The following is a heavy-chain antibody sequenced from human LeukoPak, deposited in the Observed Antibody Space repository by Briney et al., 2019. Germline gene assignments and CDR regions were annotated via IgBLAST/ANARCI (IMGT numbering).Heavy chain of an antibody. D-gene: IGHD4-17*01. J-gene: IGHJ4*02. CDR2: ISYDGTNK. V-gene: IGHV3-30*03. Sequence: GGSLRLSCAASGFTFSNYGMHWVRQAPGKGLEWVAVISYDGTNKYYADSVKGRFTISRDNSKNTLYLQMNSLRAEDTAVYYCAREGVTTSLDYWGQGTLVTVSS. CDR3: AREGVTTSLDY. CDR1: GFTFSNYG.